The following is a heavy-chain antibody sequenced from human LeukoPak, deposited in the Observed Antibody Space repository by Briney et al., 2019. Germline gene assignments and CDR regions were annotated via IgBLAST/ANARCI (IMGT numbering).Heavy chain of an antibody. J-gene: IGHJ3*02. V-gene: IGHV4-4*07. CDR1: GGSISNYY. D-gene: IGHD4/OR15-4a*01. CDR2: KYARGSS. CDR3: ARGRYCSANICTGGDSFDI. Sequence: SETLSLTCTVSGGSISNYYWSWIRQPAGKGLEWIGRKYARGSSNYNPPVQSRVTMSVDTSKNQFSLKLRSVTAADTAVYYCARGRYCSANICTGGDSFDIWGQGTMVSVSP.